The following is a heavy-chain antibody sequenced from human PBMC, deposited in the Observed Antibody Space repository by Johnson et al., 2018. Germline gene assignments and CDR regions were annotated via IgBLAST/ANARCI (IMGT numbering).Heavy chain of an antibody. V-gene: IGHV3-30-3*01. Sequence: QVQLQESGGGVVQPGRSLRLSCAASGFTFSRYAMHWVRRAPGKGLDWVAVTSYGGSNKFYADSVKGRFTISRDNPENGLYLQMNGLRAEDTAIYSCARAFVEGFLTPGVVPEYYYVDYMDGWGKGTTVTVSS. J-gene: IGHJ6*03. CDR2: TSYGGSNK. CDR1: GFTFSRYA. CDR3: ARAFVEGFLTPGVVPEYYYVDYMDG. D-gene: IGHD4-23*01.